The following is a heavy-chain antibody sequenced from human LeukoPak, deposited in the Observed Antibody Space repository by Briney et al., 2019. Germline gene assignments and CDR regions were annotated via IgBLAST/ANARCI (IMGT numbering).Heavy chain of an antibody. V-gene: IGHV3-48*04. J-gene: IGHJ5*02. CDR2: ISSSSSTI. D-gene: IGHD6-19*01. CDR1: GFTFSSYW. Sequence: TGGSLRLSCAASGFTFSSYWMSWVRQAPGKGLEWVSYISSSSSTIYYADSVKGRFTISRDNAKNSLYLQMNSLRAEDTAVYYCARARRTIAVAGTSLLFDPWGQGTLVTVSS. CDR3: ARARRTIAVAGTSLLFDP.